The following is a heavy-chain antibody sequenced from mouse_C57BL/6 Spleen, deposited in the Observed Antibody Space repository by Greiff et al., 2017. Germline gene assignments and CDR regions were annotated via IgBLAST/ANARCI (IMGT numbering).Heavy chain of an antibody. J-gene: IGHJ3*01. V-gene: IGHV5-4*01. CDR2: ISDGGGYT. Sequence: EVKLVESGGGLVKPGGSLKLSCAASGFTFSSYAMPWVRQTPEKRLEWVATISDGGGYTYYPDNVKGRFPISRDNAKNNLYRQISNLKSEDTAMYYWAREEGAYGNYPAWFAYWGQGTLVTVSA. CDR1: GFTFSSYA. CDR3: AREEGAYGNYPAWFAY. D-gene: IGHD2-1*01.